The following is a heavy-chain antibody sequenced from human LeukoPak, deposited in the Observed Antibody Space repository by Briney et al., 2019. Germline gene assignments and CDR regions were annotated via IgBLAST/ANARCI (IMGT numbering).Heavy chain of an antibody. CDR1: EFTFSSYN. Sequence: GSLRLSCAASEFTFSSYNMNWVRQAPGKGLEWVSSISSSSDYIYYADSVKGRFTISRDNSKNTLYLQMNSLRAEDTAVYYCAKLIAYCGGDCSNAFDIWGQGTMVTVSS. V-gene: IGHV3-21*01. CDR2: ISSSSDYI. CDR3: AKLIAYCGGDCSNAFDI. J-gene: IGHJ3*02. D-gene: IGHD2-21*02.